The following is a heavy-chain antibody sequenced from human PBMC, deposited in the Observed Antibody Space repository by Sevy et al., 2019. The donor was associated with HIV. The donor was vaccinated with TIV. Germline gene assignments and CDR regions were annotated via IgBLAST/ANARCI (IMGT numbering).Heavy chain of an antibody. CDR2: INHSGST. D-gene: IGHD3-10*01. V-gene: IGHV4-34*01. CDR1: GGSFSGYY. CDR3: AGGELGAHNWFDP. Sequence: SETLSLTCAVYGGSFSGYYWSWIRQPPGKGLEWIGEINHSGSTNYNPSLKSRVTISVDTSKNQFSLKLSSVTAADTAVYYCAGGELGAHNWFDPWGQGTLVTVSS. J-gene: IGHJ5*02.